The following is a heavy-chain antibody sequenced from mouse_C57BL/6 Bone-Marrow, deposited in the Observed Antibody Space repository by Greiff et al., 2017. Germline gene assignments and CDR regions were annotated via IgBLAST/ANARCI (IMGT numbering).Heavy chain of an antibody. J-gene: IGHJ4*01. CDR2: LSYDGSN. CDR1: GYSITSGYY. Sequence: DVKLQESGPGLVKPSQSLSLTCSVTGYSITSGYYWHWIRQFPGNKLEWLGSLSYDGSNNYNPSLKNRISITRDTSKNQFFLKLNSVTTEDTATYYCARRLRPYYYAMDYWGQGTSVTVSS. D-gene: IGHD1-2*01. V-gene: IGHV3-6*01. CDR3: ARRLRPYYYAMDY.